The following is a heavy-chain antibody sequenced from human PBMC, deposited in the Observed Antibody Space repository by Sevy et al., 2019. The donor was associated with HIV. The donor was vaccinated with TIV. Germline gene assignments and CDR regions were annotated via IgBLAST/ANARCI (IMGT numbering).Heavy chain of an antibody. CDR1: GFTVSSNY. J-gene: IGHJ4*02. CDR2: IYSGGST. CDR3: ASQAAAGWTY. V-gene: IGHV3-53*01. Sequence: GGSLRLSCAASGFTVSSNYMSWVRQAPGKGLEWVSVIYSGGSTYYADSVKGRFTISRDNPKNALYLQMNSLRAEDTAVYYCASQAAAGWTYWGQGTLVTVSS. D-gene: IGHD6-13*01.